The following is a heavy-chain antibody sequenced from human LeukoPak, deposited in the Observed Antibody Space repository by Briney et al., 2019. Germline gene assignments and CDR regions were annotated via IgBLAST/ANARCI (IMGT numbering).Heavy chain of an antibody. D-gene: IGHD2/OR15-2a*01. CDR2: IYSGGST. Sequence: GGSLRLSCAASGFTFSSYDMSWVRQAPGKGLGWVSVIYSGGSTYYADSVKGRFTISRDNSKNTLYLQMNGLSAEDTAIYYCARFPLNIHASIDYWGQGTLVTVSS. CDR3: ARFPLNIHASIDY. CDR1: GFTFSSYD. J-gene: IGHJ4*02. V-gene: IGHV3-23*03.